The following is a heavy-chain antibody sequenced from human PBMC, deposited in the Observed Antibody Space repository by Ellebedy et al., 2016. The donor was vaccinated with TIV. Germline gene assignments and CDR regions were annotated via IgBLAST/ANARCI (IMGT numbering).Heavy chain of an antibody. D-gene: IGHD5-18*01. CDR3: ARGMRMDTAMALPSYYYYMDV. CDR2: IIPIFGTA. V-gene: IGHV1-69*13. Sequence: SVKVSXKASGYTFTSYAISWVRQAPGQGLEWMGGIIPIFGTANYAQKFQGRVTITADESTSTAYMELSSLRSEDTAVYYCARGMRMDTAMALPSYYYYMDVWGKGTTVTVSS. J-gene: IGHJ6*03. CDR1: GYTFTSYA.